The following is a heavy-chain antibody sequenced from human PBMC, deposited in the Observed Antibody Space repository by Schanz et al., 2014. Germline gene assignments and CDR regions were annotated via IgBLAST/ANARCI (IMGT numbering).Heavy chain of an antibody. D-gene: IGHD3-9*01. CDR3: AYYDVLTGFDY. Sequence: VQVVESGGGVVQPGRSLRLSCVASGFTFNNYGMHWVRQAPGKGLEWISYISSTSRATYYADSVKGRFTISRDNSKNTLYLQINNLRAEDTAVYYCAYYDVLTGFDYWGQGTQVTVSS. V-gene: IGHV3-48*01. CDR2: ISSTSRAT. J-gene: IGHJ4*02. CDR1: GFTFNNYG.